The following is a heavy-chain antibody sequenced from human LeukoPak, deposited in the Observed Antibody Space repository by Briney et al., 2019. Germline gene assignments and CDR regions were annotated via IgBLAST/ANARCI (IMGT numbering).Heavy chain of an antibody. CDR1: GGSISSSRSY. D-gene: IGHD4-11*01. V-gene: IGHV4-39*07. CDR3: SREGYSCPNWFDT. CDR2: IHYNGDT. Sequence: SETLSLTCSVSGGSISSSRSYWGWIRQTPGKGLEWVGSIHYNGDTYYNPSFKSRVSMSVDTAKNQISLILTSVTAADTAVYYCSREGYSCPNWFDTWGQGTLVTVSS. J-gene: IGHJ5*02.